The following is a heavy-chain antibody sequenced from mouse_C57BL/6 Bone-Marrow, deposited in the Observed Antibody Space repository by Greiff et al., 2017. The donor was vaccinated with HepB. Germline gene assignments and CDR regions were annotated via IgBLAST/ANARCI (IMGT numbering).Heavy chain of an antibody. V-gene: IGHV1-81*01. Sequence: VQLQQSGAELTRPGASVKLSCKASGYTFTSYGISWVKQRTGQGLEWIGEIYPRSGNTYYNEKFKGKATLTADKSSSTAYMELRSLTSEDSAVYFCARRYARGYFDYWGQGTTLTVSS. CDR2: IYPRSGNT. CDR3: ARRYARGYFDY. J-gene: IGHJ2*01. CDR1: GYTFTSYG. D-gene: IGHD3-1*01.